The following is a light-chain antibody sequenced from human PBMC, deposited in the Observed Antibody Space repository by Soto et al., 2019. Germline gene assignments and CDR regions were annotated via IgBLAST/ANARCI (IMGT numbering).Light chain of an antibody. CDR2: GAS. V-gene: IGKV3-15*01. J-gene: IGKJ5*01. CDR1: QSVSSN. Sequence: EIVMTQSPATLSVSPGERATLSCRASQSVSSNLAWYQQKPGQAPRLLIYGASTRATGVPARFSGSGSGTEFTLTISSLQSEDFAVSYCQQYNNWPLTFGQGTRLEMK. CDR3: QQYNNWPLT.